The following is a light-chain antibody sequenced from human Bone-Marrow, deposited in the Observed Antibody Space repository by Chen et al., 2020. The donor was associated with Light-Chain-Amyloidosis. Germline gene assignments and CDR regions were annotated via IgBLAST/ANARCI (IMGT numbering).Light chain of an antibody. J-gene: IGLJ3*02. CDR2: RNH. V-gene: IGLV1-47*01. Sequence: QSVLTQPPSASGTPGQSVTISCSGSSPNIGSNYVSWYQQPPGTAPKLLIYRNHQRPSGVPDRFSGSKSGTSASLAISGLRSEDEAEYYCAAWDDSLSGWLFGGGTKLTVL. CDR1: SPNIGSNY. CDR3: AAWDDSLSGWL.